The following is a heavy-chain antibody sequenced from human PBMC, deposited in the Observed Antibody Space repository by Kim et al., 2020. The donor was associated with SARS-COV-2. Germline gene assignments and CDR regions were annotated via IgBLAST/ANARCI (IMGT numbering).Heavy chain of an antibody. J-gene: IGHJ5*02. V-gene: IGHV4-31*02. CDR3: ARVVVGATGWFDP. Sequence: YIPSLTSRVTIAVDTSKNQFSLKLSSVTSADTAVYYCARVVVGATGWFDPWGQGTLVTVSS. D-gene: IGHD2-15*01.